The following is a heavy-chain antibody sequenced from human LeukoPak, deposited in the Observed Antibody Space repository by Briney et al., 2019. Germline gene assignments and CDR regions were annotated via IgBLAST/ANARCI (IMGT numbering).Heavy chain of an antibody. CDR3: ATPEDYSNYVFDY. Sequence: ASVKVSCKVSGYTLTELSMHWVRQAPGKGLEWMGGFDPEDGETIYAQKFQGRVTMTEDTSTDTAYMELSRLRSDDTAVYYCATPEDYSNYVFDYWGQGTLVTVSS. CDR1: GYTLTELS. V-gene: IGHV1-24*01. CDR2: FDPEDGET. J-gene: IGHJ4*02. D-gene: IGHD4-11*01.